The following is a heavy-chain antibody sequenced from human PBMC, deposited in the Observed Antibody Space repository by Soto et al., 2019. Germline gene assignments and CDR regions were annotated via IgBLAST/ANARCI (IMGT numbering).Heavy chain of an antibody. Sequence: SVKVSCKASGGTFSSYAISWVRQAPGQGLEWMGGIIPIFGTANYAQKFQGRVTITADESTSTAYMELSSLRSEDTAVYYCARGPLSKGYCSSTSCPSPLGYYYGMDVWGQGTTVTVSS. J-gene: IGHJ6*02. D-gene: IGHD2-2*01. CDR1: GGTFSSYA. CDR2: IIPIFGTA. CDR3: ARGPLSKGYCSSTSCPSPLGYYYGMDV. V-gene: IGHV1-69*13.